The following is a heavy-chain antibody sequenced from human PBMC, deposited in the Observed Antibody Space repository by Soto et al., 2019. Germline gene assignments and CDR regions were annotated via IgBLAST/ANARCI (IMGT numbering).Heavy chain of an antibody. CDR3: ARDDGVMFDY. V-gene: IGHV4-30-4*08. CDR1: GDPMTISDFL. D-gene: IGHD3-3*01. J-gene: IGHJ4*02. CDR2: IYYSGST. Sequence: PSETLSLTCTVSGDPMTISDFLWGWVRQPPGKGLEWIGYIYYSGSTYYNPSLKSRVTISVDTSKNQFSLKLSSVTAADTAVYYCARDDGVMFDYWGQGTLVTVSS.